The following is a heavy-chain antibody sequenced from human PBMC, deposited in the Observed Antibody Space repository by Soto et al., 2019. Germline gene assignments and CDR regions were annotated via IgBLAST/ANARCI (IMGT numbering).Heavy chain of an antibody. D-gene: IGHD2-15*01. CDR1: GGSIISGY. CDR2: ISYSGNT. V-gene: IGHV4-59*01. J-gene: IGHJ4*02. CDR3: AGLRGYAGSPIDY. Sequence: SETLSLTCTVSGGSIISGYWSWIRQPPGKGLEWIGYISYSGNTNYNPSLKSRVTMSMDTPKNQFSLRLSSVTTADTAVYYCAGLRGYAGSPIDYWGQGTLVTVSS.